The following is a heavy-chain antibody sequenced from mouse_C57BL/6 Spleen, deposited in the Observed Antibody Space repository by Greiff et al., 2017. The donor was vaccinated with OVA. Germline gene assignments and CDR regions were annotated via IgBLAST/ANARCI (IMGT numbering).Heavy chain of an antibody. J-gene: IGHJ3*01. CDR2: ISSGSSTI. D-gene: IGHD2-4*01. CDR1: GFTFSDYG. Sequence: EVQRVESGGGLVKPGGSLKLSCAASGFTFSDYGMHWVRQAPEKGLEWVAYISSGSSTIYYADTVKGRFTISRDNAKNTLFLQMTSLRSEDTAMYYCAREEYYDYAWFAYWGQGTLVTVSA. CDR3: AREEYYDYAWFAY. V-gene: IGHV5-17*01.